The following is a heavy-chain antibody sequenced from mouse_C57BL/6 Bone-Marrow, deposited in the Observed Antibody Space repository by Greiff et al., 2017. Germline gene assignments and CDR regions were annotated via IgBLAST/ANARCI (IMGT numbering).Heavy chain of an antibody. D-gene: IGHD1-1*01. CDR1: GFTFRSYG. J-gene: IGHJ2*01. V-gene: IGHV5-6*01. Sequence: DVQLVESGGDLVKPGGSLKLSCAASGFTFRSYGMSWVRQTPDKRLEWVATISSGGSYTYYPDSVKGRFTISRDNAKNTLYLQMSSLKSEATALYYCTRRYYYAISYDYWGQGTTLTVSS. CDR3: TRRYYYAISYDY. CDR2: ISSGGSYT.